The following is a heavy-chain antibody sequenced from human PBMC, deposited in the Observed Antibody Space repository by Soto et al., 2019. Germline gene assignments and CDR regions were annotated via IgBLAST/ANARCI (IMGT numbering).Heavy chain of an antibody. CDR2: ISAYNGNT. Sequence: VASVKVSCKASGYTFTSYGISWVRQAPGQGLEWMGWISAYNGNTNYAQKLQGRVTMTTDTSTSTAYMGLRSLRSDDTAVYYCASYDFWSGSPGGFDYWGQGTLVTVPS. CDR1: GYTFTSYG. J-gene: IGHJ4*02. D-gene: IGHD3-3*01. V-gene: IGHV1-18*01. CDR3: ASYDFWSGSPGGFDY.